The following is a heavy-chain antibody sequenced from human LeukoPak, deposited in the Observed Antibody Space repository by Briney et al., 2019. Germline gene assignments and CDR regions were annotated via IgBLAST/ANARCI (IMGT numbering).Heavy chain of an antibody. CDR3: ARHPTVTTRFLDY. D-gene: IGHD4-17*01. CDR1: GYSFTSYW. CDR2: IDPSDSYT. V-gene: IGHV5-10-1*01. Sequence: GESLKICCKGSGYSFTSYWISWVRQMPGKGPEWMGRIDPSDSYTNYSPSFQGHGTISADKSISTAYLQWSSLKASDTAMYYCARHPTVTTRFLDYWGQGTLVTVSS. J-gene: IGHJ4*02.